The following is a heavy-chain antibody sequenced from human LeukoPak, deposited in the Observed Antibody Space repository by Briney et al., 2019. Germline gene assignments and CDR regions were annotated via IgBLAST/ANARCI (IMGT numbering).Heavy chain of an antibody. V-gene: IGHV1-8*03. CDR2: MNPNSGNT. CDR3: ARGREWELLQGFDY. D-gene: IGHD1-26*01. Sequence: ASVKVSCKASGYTFTSYDINWVRQATGQGLEWMGWMNPNSGNTGYAQKFQGRVTITRNTSISTAYMELSSLRSEDTAVYYCARGREWELLQGFDYWGQGTLVTVSS. CDR1: GYTFTSYD. J-gene: IGHJ4*02.